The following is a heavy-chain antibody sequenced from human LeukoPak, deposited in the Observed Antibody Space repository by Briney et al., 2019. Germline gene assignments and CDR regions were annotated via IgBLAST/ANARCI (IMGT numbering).Heavy chain of an antibody. V-gene: IGHV1-8*01. Sequence: GASVKVSCKASGYTFTSYDINWVRQATGQGLEWMGWMNPNSGNTGYAQKFQGRVTMTRNTSISTAYMELSSLRSEDTAVYYCARGGGRQWLVLGYYYYYYMDVWGKGTTVTISS. CDR3: ARGGGRQWLVLGYYYYYYMDV. CDR2: MNPNSGNT. D-gene: IGHD6-19*01. J-gene: IGHJ6*03. CDR1: GYTFTSYD.